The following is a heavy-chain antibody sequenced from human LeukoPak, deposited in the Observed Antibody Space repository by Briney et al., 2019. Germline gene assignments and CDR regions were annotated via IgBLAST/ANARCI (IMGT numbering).Heavy chain of an antibody. CDR1: GFTFSSYW. CDR3: AREGVRGAGVDY. CDR2: IKQDGSER. Sequence: SGGSLRLSCAASGFTFSSYWMSWVRQAPGKGLEWVANIKQDGSERHHVDSVKGRFTISRDNAKNSLHLQMNSLRAVDTAVYYCAREGVRGAGVDYWGQGTLVTVSS. D-gene: IGHD3-10*02. J-gene: IGHJ4*02. V-gene: IGHV3-7*01.